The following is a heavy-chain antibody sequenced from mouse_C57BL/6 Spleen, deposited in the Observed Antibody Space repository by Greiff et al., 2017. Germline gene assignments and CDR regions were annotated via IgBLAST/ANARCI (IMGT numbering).Heavy chain of an antibody. D-gene: IGHD1-3*01. CDR1: GFTFSSYT. J-gene: IGHJ2*01. CDR2: ISGGGGNT. CDR3: ARHGSYSPYYGDY. Sequence: EVQGVESGGGLVKPGGSLKLSCAASGFTFSSYTMSWVRQTPEKRLEWVATISGGGGNTYYPDSVKGRFTISRDNAKNTLYLQMSSLRSEDTALYYCARHGSYSPYYGDYWGQGTTLTGSS. V-gene: IGHV5-9*01.